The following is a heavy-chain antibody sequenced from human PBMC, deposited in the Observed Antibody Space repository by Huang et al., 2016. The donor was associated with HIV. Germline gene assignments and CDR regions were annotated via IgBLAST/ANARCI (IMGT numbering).Heavy chain of an antibody. Sequence: QVQLQESGPGLVKPSETLSLTCTVSGGSISSYYWSWIRQPAGKGLEWIGRIYTTGSTNYNPSLKSRVTMSVDTSKNHFSLKLSSVTAADTAVYYCARLQMLSGSDAFDIWGQGTMVTVSS. CDR3: ARLQMLSGSDAFDI. CDR2: IYTTGST. D-gene: IGHD2-8*01. J-gene: IGHJ3*02. CDR1: GGSISSYY. V-gene: IGHV4-4*07.